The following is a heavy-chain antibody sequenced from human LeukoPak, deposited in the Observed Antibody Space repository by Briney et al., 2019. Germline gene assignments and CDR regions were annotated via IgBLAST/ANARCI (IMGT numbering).Heavy chain of an antibody. J-gene: IGHJ1*01. CDR3: TTDTHFNL. CDR2: IKGKSAGGAT. CDR1: GFSFYDAW. Sequence: GGSLRLSCATSGFSFYDAWLSWVRQAPGKGLEWVGRIKGKSAGGATDYAAPVKGRFTISRDDSERTLYLQMNSLKTEDTAVYYCTTDTHFNLGGQGTLVTVSS. V-gene: IGHV3-15*01. D-gene: IGHD3-3*02.